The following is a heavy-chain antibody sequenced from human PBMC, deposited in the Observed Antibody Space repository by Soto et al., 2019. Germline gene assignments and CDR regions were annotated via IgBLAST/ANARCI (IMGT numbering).Heavy chain of an antibody. CDR2: IGGSGAGT. D-gene: IGHD6-19*01. V-gene: IGHV3-23*01. Sequence: EVQLLESGGGLVQPGGSLRLSCAASGFTFSSYAMSWVRQAPGKGLEWVSGIGGSGAGTNYADSVKGRFTISRDNSKNTLYLQMSGLRAEDTAVYCCAGGGGIAVAGTHLDYWGQGTLVTVSS. CDR3: AGGGGIAVAGTHLDY. J-gene: IGHJ4*02. CDR1: GFTFSSYA.